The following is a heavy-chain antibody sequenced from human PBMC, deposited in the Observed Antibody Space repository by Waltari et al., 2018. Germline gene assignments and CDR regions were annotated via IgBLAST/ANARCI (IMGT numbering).Heavy chain of an antibody. CDR1: GYTLTELS. CDR2: FDPEDGET. V-gene: IGHV1-24*01. D-gene: IGHD3-22*01. J-gene: IGHJ3*02. Sequence: QVQLVQSGAEVKQPGASVKVSCKVSGYTLTELSMHWVRQAPGKGLEWMGGFDPEDGETIYAQKFQGRVTMTEDTSTDTAYMELSSLRSEDTAVYYCATYYYDSSGYSMRAFDIWGQGTMVTVSS. CDR3: ATYYYDSSGYSMRAFDI.